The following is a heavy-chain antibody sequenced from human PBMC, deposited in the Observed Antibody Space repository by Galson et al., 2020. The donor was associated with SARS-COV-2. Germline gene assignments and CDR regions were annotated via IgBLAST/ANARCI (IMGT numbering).Heavy chain of an antibody. J-gene: IGHJ2*01. CDR2: IIPIFGTA. Sequence: GIIPIFGTANYAQKFQGRVTITAAESTSTAYMELSSLRSEDTAVYYCARSDDISGIGDWYFDLWGRGTMVTVS. V-gene: IGHV1-69*01. D-gene: IGHD3-22*01. CDR3: ARSDDISGIGDWYFDL.